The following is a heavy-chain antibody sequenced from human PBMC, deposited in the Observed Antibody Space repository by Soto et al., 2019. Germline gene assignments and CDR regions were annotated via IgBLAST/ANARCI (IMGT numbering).Heavy chain of an antibody. CDR2: IHHSGST. CDR3: ARIPYFYYAMDV. V-gene: IGHV4-4*02. D-gene: IGHD2-2*02. J-gene: IGHJ6*02. CDR1: GGSISSDNW. Sequence: LCGGSISSDNWWTWVRQPPGKGLEWIGEIHHSGSTNYSPSLKSRVTISADNSKSQFSLKLTSVTAADTAVYYCARIPYFYYAMDVWGQGTTVTVSS.